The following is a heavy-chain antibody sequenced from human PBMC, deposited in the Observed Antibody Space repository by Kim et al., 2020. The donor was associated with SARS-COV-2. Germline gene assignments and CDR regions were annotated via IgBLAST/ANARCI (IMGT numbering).Heavy chain of an antibody. D-gene: IGHD5-12*01. CDR3: ARGGSGYDSADYYYYGMDV. CDR1: GGSISSYY. J-gene: IGHJ6*02. V-gene: IGHV4-59*01. CDR2: IYYSGST. Sequence: SETLSLTCTVSGGSISSYYWSWIRQPPGKGLEWIGYIYYSGSTNYNPSLKSRVTISVDTSKNQFSLKLSSVTAADTAVYYCARGGSGYDSADYYYYGMDVWGQGTTVTVSS.